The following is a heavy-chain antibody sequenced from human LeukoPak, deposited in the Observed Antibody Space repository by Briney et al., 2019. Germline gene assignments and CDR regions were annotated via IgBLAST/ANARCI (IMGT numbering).Heavy chain of an antibody. Sequence: SETLSLTCTVSGGSISSGGYYWSWFRQHPGKGLEWIGYIYYSGSTYYNPSLKSRVTISVDTSKNQFSLKLSSVTAADTAVYYCARSYCSSTSCSPYYYYMDVWGKGTTVTVSS. CDR2: IYYSGST. D-gene: IGHD2-2*01. J-gene: IGHJ6*03. CDR3: ARSYCSSTSCSPYYYYMDV. V-gene: IGHV4-31*03. CDR1: GGSISSGGYY.